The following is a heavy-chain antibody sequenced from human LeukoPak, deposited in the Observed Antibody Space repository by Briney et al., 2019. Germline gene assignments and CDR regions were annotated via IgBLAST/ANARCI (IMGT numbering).Heavy chain of an antibody. Sequence: GGSLTLSCTPSRFPFSSYPMSCLRHAPEKGLEWVSSITNSGESPWYARYVKGQFTISKDHSKNTLYVQRSSLRAEDTAVYYCARDLPNYYGSNGHYYRRDGDYWGPETLVTVSS. CDR1: RFPFSSYP. CDR2: ITNSGESP. J-gene: IGHJ4*02. CDR3: ARDLPNYYGSNGHYYRRDGDY. V-gene: IGHV3-23*01. D-gene: IGHD3-22*01.